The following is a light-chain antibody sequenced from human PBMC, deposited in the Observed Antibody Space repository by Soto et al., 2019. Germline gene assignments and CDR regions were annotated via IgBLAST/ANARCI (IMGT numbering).Light chain of an antibody. CDR2: DLS. Sequence: EIVMTQSPATLSVSPGERATLSCRASQSVSSNLAWYQQKPGQAPRLLIYDLSTRATGISARFSGSGSGTEFTLTISSLQSEDFAVYYCQQHNKWPLTFGQGTRLENK. CDR1: QSVSSN. V-gene: IGKV3-15*01. CDR3: QQHNKWPLT. J-gene: IGKJ5*01.